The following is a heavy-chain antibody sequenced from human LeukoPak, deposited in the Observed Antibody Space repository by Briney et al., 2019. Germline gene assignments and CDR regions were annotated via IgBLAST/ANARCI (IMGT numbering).Heavy chain of an antibody. CDR1: GYSFTSFW. D-gene: IGHD1/OR15-1a*01. J-gene: IGHJ4*02. CDR3: ARSGGDWNSPYYFDY. CDR2: IHPGDSDT. V-gene: IGHV5-51*01. Sequence: GESLKISCKGSGYSFTSFWIAWVRQMPGKGLEWMGIIHPGDSDTRYSPSFEGQVTFSADKSISTAYLQWSSLKASDSAMYYCARSGGDWNSPYYFDYWGQGTLVTVSS.